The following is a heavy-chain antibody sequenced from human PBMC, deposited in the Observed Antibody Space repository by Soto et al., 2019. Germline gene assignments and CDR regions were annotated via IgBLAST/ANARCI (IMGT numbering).Heavy chain of an antibody. J-gene: IGHJ4*02. D-gene: IGHD3-10*01. Sequence: EVQLLESRGGLVQPGGSLRLSCAASGFTFITYGMTWVRQAPGKGLEYVSSITGSGAGTYCAESVKGRFTISRDNSNNTLYLQMNSLRAEDTAIYYCARDAGPLNYWGQGTLVTVSS. CDR3: ARDAGPLNY. CDR1: GFTFITYG. CDR2: ITGSGAGT. V-gene: IGHV3-23*01.